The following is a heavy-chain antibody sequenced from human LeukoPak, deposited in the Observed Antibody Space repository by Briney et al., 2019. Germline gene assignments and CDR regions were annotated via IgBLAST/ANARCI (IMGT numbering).Heavy chain of an antibody. CDR3: AKAPSRTLEVAATFFDY. CDR2: ISGSGGST. J-gene: IGHJ4*02. CDR1: GFTFSSYA. Sequence: QPGVSLRLSCAASGFTFSSYAMSWVRQAPGKGLEWVPAISGSGGSTYYADSVKGRFTISRDNSKNTLYLQMNSLRAEDTAVYYCAKAPSRTLEVAATFFDYWGQGTLVTVSS. D-gene: IGHD2-15*01. V-gene: IGHV3-23*01.